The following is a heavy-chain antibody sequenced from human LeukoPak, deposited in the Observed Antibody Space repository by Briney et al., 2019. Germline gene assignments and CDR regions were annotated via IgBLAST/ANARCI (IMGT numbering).Heavy chain of an antibody. CDR3: AREGQEDPDDSSGYYLDY. Sequence: PGGSLRLSCAASGFTFSSYAMHWVRQAPGKGLEWVAVISYDGSNKYYADSVKGRFTNSRDNSKNTLYLQMNSLRAEDTAVYYCAREGQEDPDDSSGYYLDYWGQGTLVTVSS. V-gene: IGHV3-30-3*01. D-gene: IGHD3-22*01. CDR1: GFTFSSYA. J-gene: IGHJ4*02. CDR2: ISYDGSNK.